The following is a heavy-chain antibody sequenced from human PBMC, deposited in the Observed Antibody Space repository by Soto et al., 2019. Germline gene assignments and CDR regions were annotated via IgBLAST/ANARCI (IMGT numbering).Heavy chain of an antibody. D-gene: IGHD6-6*01. CDR2: IYDTESA. Sequence: QVQLQESGPGLVKPSQTLSLTCRVSGESISSGGYYWSWIRHLPGKGLEWIGYIYDTESAYYNPSLKSRVSVSMDTSENHFAMRLTSVTAADSAVYYCARASSSSSAADYWGQGLQVTVSS. V-gene: IGHV4-31*03. CDR1: GESISSGGYY. CDR3: ARASSSSSAADY. J-gene: IGHJ4*02.